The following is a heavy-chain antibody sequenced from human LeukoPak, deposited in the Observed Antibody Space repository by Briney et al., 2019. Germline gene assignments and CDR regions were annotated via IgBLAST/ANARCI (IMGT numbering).Heavy chain of an antibody. CDR2: FDPEDGET. V-gene: IGHV1-24*01. Sequence: GASVKVSCKVSGYTLTELSMHWVRQAPGKGLEWMGGFDPEDGETIYAQKFQGRVTMTEDTATDTAYMELSSLRSEDTAVYYCATALRWDSNYYYYGMDVWGQGTTVTVSS. J-gene: IGHJ6*02. D-gene: IGHD4-23*01. CDR1: GYTLTELS. CDR3: ATALRWDSNYYYYGMDV.